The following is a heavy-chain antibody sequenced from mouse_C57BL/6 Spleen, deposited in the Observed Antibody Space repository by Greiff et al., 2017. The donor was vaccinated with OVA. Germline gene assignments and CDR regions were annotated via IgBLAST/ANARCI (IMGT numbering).Heavy chain of an antibody. D-gene: IGHD1-1*02. CDR3: ARHGGNDPSMDY. CDR2: ISNLAYSI. Sequence: EVMLVESGGGLVQPGGSLKLSCAASGFTFSDYGMAWVRQAPRKGPEWVAFISNLAYSIYYADTVTGRFTISRENAKNTLYLEMSSLKSEDTAMYYGARHGGNDPSMDYWGQGTSVTVSS. V-gene: IGHV5-15*01. J-gene: IGHJ4*01. CDR1: GFTFSDYG.